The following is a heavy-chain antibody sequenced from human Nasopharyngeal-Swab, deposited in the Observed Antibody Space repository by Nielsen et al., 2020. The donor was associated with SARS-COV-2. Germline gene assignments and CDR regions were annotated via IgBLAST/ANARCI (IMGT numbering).Heavy chain of an antibody. D-gene: IGHD4/OR15-4a*01. V-gene: IGHV3-21*01. CDR1: GFTFSSSI. CDR3: VRETRAAKGGFDI. Sequence: GESLKISCAASGFTFSSSIMNWVRQAPGKGLEWVSVISASSRYIHYADSVKGRFTIARDDAKNSLSLQMNSLRAEDTAVYYCVRETRAAKGGFDIWGQGTVVTVSS. J-gene: IGHJ3*02. CDR2: ISASSRYI.